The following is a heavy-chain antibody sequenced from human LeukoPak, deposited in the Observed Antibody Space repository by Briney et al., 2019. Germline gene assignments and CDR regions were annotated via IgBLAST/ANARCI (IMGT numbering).Heavy chain of an antibody. J-gene: IGHJ6*03. CDR1: GFTFSSYW. V-gene: IGHV3-7*01. CDR3: ARARRPDGVVPAARYMDV. Sequence: GGSLRRSCAASGFTFSSYWMSWVRQAPGKGLEWGAYIKHDGSDKYHVDSVKGRFTISRDNSKSSLYLQMNSLRADDTAVYYCARARRPDGVVPAARYMDVWGKGTTVTVSS. CDR2: IKHDGSDK. D-gene: IGHD2-2*01.